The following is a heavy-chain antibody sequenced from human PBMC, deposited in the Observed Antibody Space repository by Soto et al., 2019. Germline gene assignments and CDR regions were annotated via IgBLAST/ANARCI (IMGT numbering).Heavy chain of an antibody. J-gene: IGHJ5*02. Sequence: QVQLQESGPGLVKPSGTLSLTCVVSGGSIRSSNWWSWVRQPPGKGLEGIGEIYHSGSTNYNPSLKSRVTISVDKSKIQFSLKMSSVTAADTAVYYCARGGITGQGGWFDPWGQGTLVTVSS. V-gene: IGHV4-4*02. CDR2: IYHSGST. CDR1: GGSIRSSNW. D-gene: IGHD1-20*01. CDR3: ARGGITGQGGWFDP.